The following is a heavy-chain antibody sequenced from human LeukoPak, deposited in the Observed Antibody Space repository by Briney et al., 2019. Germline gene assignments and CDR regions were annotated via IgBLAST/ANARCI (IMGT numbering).Heavy chain of an antibody. D-gene: IGHD1-26*01. CDR1: GGSFSGYY. J-gene: IGHJ6*03. Sequence: PSETLSLTCAVYGGSFSGYYWSWIRQPPGKGLEWIGEINHSGSTNYNPSLKSRVTISVDTSKNQFSLKLSSVTAADTAVYYCARRVGASRVYYYYYMDVWGKGTTVTISS. V-gene: IGHV4-34*01. CDR3: ARRVGASRVYYYYYMDV. CDR2: INHSGST.